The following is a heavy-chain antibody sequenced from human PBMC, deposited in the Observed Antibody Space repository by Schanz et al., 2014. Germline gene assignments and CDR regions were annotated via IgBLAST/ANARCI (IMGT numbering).Heavy chain of an antibody. CDR1: GFTFSSQS. V-gene: IGHV3-48*01. CDR3: ARAAYSHGLDV. J-gene: IGHJ6*02. Sequence: EVQLVESGGDLVQPGGSLRLSCAASGFTFSSQSMNWVRQAPGKGLEWLSYISSTSSTIYYADSVKGRFTISRDNAKNSLYLQMNSLKTEDTAVYFCARAAYSHGLDVWGRGTTVTVSS. CDR2: ISSTSSTI. D-gene: IGHD3-16*01.